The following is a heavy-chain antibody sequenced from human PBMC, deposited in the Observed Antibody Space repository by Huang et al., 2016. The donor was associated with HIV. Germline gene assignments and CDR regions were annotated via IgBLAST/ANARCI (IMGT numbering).Heavy chain of an antibody. CDR3: GKDWTGSSGWFTLHYYYYGMDV. CDR1: GFSFSNYG. CDR2: ISYDGNKK. Sequence: QVQLVESGGGVVQPGRSLRLSCAASGFSFSNYGIHWVRQAPGEWRGWVAVISYDGNKKDYAESVKGRVTISRDNSNNTRFLQMNSLRAEDTAVYYCGKDWTGSSGWFTLHYYYYGMDVWGQGTTVTVSS. J-gene: IGHJ6*02. V-gene: IGHV3-30*18. D-gene: IGHD6-19*01.